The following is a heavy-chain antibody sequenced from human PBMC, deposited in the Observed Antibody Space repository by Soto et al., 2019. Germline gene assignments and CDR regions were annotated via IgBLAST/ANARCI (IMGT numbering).Heavy chain of an antibody. Sequence: GGSXRLSCSSSVFTFNTYGSHGFRQAPGKGRGWVAVISYDGSEKYYVDSVKGRFTISKDNSKNTLYLQMNSLRPEDTAVYYCAKSKNFYCSSTNCYKYSFENWGQGTRVTVSS. CDR1: VFTFNTYG. CDR2: ISYDGSEK. V-gene: IGHV3-30*18. J-gene: IGHJ4*02. D-gene: IGHD2-2*02. CDR3: AKSKNFYCSSTNCYKYSFEN.